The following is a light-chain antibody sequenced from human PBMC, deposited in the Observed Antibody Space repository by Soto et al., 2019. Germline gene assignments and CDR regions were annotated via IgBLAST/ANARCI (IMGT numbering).Light chain of an antibody. CDR1: QNIKSY. CDR2: GAS. J-gene: IGKJ2*01. Sequence: DIQMTQSPTSLSASEGDRVTITCRASQNIKSYLNWYQHKPGEAPRLLIFGASALQGGVPSRFSGSGSGTEFTLTIYSLQPEDFATYYCQQTYSVPDTFGQGTKLEIQ. CDR3: QQTYSVPDT. V-gene: IGKV1-39*01.